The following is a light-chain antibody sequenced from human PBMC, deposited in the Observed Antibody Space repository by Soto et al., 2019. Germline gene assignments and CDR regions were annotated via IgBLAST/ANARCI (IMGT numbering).Light chain of an antibody. CDR2: GAS. CDR3: QQYGGSAPWT. J-gene: IGKJ1*01. CDR1: QTVNTNY. V-gene: IGKV3-20*01. Sequence: EIVLTQPPGPLSVSPGDRVTLSCRASQTVNTNYLAWYQQKPGQATRLLIYGASTPATGTPARFSGSGSGTHFTLTVSRLEPEDFAVYYCQQYGGSAPWTFGPGTKVDMK.